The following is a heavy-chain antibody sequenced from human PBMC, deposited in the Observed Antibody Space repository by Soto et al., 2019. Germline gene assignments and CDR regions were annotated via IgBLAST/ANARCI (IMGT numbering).Heavy chain of an antibody. Sequence: SQALCLSCTVSAGSISPGNFSWTRIRQPPGKSLECIAYIFHTGSTFYNSSLKTRVSISVDRSKNQFSLKLKSVTETDTAVYYCARVKVGDLFRFNWFFDLWGRGTLVTVS. V-gene: IGHV4-30-2*01. CDR2: IFHTGST. D-gene: IGHD3-3*01. J-gene: IGHJ2*01. CDR3: ARVKVGDLFRFNWFFDL. CDR1: AGSISPGNFS.